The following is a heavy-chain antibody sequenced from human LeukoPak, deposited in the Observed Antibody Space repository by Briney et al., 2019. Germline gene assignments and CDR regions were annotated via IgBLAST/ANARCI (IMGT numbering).Heavy chain of an antibody. V-gene: IGHV3-21*01. Sequence: GGSLRLSCAASGFTFSSYRVTWVRQAPGKGLEWVSSLSSSSDYIYYADSVKGRFTISRDNAKNSLYLQMNSLTAADTAVYYCAREGNCAGTTCHFDFWGQGTLVTVSS. D-gene: IGHD2-2*01. J-gene: IGHJ4*02. CDR1: GFTFSSYR. CDR3: AREGNCAGTTCHFDF. CDR2: LSSSSDYI.